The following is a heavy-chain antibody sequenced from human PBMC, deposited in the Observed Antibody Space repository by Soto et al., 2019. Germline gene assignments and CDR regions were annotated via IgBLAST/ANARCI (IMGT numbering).Heavy chain of an antibody. Sequence: QVQLQESGPGLVKPSGTLSLTCAVSGVSFTSNNWWTWVRKPPGQGLEWIGEIYRTGSTNSNPSLKSRVTISLDKSENQFSLKVTSLTAADTTVYYCASRDPGTSVDYWGQGTLVTVSS. CDR3: ASRDPGTSVDY. V-gene: IGHV4-4*02. D-gene: IGHD1-7*01. CDR2: IYRTGST. CDR1: GVSFTSNNW. J-gene: IGHJ4*02.